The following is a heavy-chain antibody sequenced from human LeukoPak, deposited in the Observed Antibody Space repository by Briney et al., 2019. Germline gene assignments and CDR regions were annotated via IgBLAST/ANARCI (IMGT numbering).Heavy chain of an antibody. Sequence: GASVKVSCKASGYTFTSYGISWVRQAPGQGLEWMGWISAYNGNTNYAQKLQGRVTMTTDTSTSIAYMELRSLRSDDTAVYYCARRPVLEWLSRPVDYWGQGTLVTVSS. CDR1: GYTFTSYG. D-gene: IGHD3-3*01. J-gene: IGHJ4*02. V-gene: IGHV1-18*01. CDR3: ARRPVLEWLSRPVDY. CDR2: ISAYNGNT.